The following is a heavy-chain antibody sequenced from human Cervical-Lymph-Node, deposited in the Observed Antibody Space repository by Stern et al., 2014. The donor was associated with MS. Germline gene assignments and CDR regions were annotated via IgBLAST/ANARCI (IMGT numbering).Heavy chain of an antibody. CDR1: GFTFSDYY. CDR3: ARGYDLNYYYYGMDV. D-gene: IGHD5-12*01. J-gene: IGHJ6*02. V-gene: IGHV3-11*01. CDR2: ISGSGSTR. Sequence: EQLVESGGGLVKPGGSLRLSCAASGFTFSDYYMSWIRQAPGKGLECVSYISGSGSTRYYADSVKCRFTISRDNAKNSLYLQMNSLRAEDTAVYYCARGYDLNYYYYGMDVWGQGTTVTVSS.